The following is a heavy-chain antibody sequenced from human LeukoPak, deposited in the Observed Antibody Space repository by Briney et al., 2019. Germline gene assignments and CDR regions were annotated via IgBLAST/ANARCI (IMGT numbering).Heavy chain of an antibody. D-gene: IGHD3-22*01. CDR2: IYWDDDK. CDR3: ARTYDSSGYYSGEQYYFDY. Sequence: ESGPTLVNPTQTLTLTCTFSGFPLSTSGVGVGWIRQPPGKALEWLALIYWDDDKRYSPSLKGRLTITKDTSKNQVVLTMTNMDPVDTATYYCARTYDSSGYYSGEQYYFDYWGQGTLVTVSS. J-gene: IGHJ4*02. CDR1: GFPLSTSGVG. V-gene: IGHV2-5*02.